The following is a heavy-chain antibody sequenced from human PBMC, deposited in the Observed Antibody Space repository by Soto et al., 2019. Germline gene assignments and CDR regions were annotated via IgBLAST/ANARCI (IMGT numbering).Heavy chain of an antibody. CDR3: SRCYCTVGSCYTCWHFDL. CDR2: IGPYNGNT. Sequence: QAQLVQSGAEVKKPGASVKVSCQAGGYTFADYGISWVRQAPGQGLEWVGWIGPYNGNTNYAQNRQDRVTMTTVTSTNPAYMELRSVRSDDTALYYCSRCYCTVGSCYTCWHFDLWGRGTLLTVSS. D-gene: IGHD2-15*01. CDR1: GYTFADYG. J-gene: IGHJ2*01. V-gene: IGHV1-18*01.